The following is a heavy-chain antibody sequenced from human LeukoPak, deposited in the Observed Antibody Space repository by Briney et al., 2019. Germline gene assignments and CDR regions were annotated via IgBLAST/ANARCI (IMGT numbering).Heavy chain of an antibody. Sequence: ASVKVSCKASGYTFTTYDINWVRQATGQGLEWMGWMNPNSGNTGYAQKFQGRVTMTRNTPISTAYMELSSLRSEDTAVYYCARGPNKSDGGNSGSAWFDPWGQGTLVTVSS. J-gene: IGHJ5*02. V-gene: IGHV1-8*01. CDR1: GYTFTTYD. CDR2: MNPNSGNT. CDR3: ARGPNKSDGGNSGSAWFDP. D-gene: IGHD4-23*01.